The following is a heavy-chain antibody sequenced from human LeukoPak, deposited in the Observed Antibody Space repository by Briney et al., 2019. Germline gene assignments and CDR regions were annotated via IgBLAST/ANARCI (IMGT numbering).Heavy chain of an antibody. V-gene: IGHV3-23*01. CDR1: GFIFSNYA. D-gene: IGHD2-2*01. CDR3: ARGCSTTMCPADY. Sequence: GGSLRLSCAASGFIFSNYAMSWVRQAPGKGLEWVSTISAGGGDTDYADSVKGRFTISRDNAKNTLSLQMNSLRAEDTAVYYCARGCSTTMCPADYWGQGTLVTVSS. J-gene: IGHJ4*02. CDR2: ISAGGGDT.